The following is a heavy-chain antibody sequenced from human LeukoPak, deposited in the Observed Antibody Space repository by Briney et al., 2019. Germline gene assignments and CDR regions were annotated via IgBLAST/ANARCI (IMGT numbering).Heavy chain of an antibody. CDR2: TYYRSKWYN. Sequence: SQTLSLTCAISGDSVSSNSAAWNWIRQSPSRGLEWLGRTYYRSKWYNDYAVSVKSRITINPDTSKNQFSLRLNSVTPEDTAVYYCARDLENGYPEYNWFDPWGQGTLVTVSS. CDR1: GDSVSSNSAA. CDR3: ARDLENGYPEYNWFDP. V-gene: IGHV6-1*01. J-gene: IGHJ5*02. D-gene: IGHD3-3*01.